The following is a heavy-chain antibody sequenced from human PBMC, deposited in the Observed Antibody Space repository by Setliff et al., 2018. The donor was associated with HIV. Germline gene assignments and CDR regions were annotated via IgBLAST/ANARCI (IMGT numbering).Heavy chain of an antibody. Sequence: KPSETLSLTCTVSGASITSHYWSWIRQSPGRELEWIGYIYSTGSTNYNPSLQSRVSISMDASKNKFSLKVTSVTAADTAVYYCARYRRFADYIDVWGKGTTVTVSS. CDR3: ARYRRFADYIDV. CDR2: IYSTGST. D-gene: IGHD1-26*01. V-gene: IGHV4-59*11. CDR1: GASITSHY. J-gene: IGHJ6*03.